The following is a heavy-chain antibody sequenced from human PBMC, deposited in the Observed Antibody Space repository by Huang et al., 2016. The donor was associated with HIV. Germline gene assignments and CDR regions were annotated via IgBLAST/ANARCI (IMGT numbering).Heavy chain of an antibody. V-gene: IGHV5-51*03. D-gene: IGHD3-10*01. CDR2: IYPVDSDT. CDR1: GYIFTTSW. Sequence: EVELVQSGTEVKKPGESLKISCKGSGYIFTTSWIGWVRQMPGKGLEWMGIIYPVDSDTRYSPSFQGKVTMSVDKSINTAYLHWSSLKASDTAMYYCARLAGGTWSYYFDLWGQGALVTVSS. J-gene: IGHJ4*02. CDR3: ARLAGGTWSYYFDL.